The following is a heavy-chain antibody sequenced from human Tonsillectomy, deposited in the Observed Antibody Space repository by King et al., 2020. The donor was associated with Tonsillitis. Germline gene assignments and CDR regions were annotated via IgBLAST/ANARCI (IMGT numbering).Heavy chain of an antibody. D-gene: IGHD3-9*01. CDR2: IKWNGVST. CDR1: GFTFGDYG. CDR3: ARDLLRYFDWLPSGY. Sequence: DVQLVESGGGVVRPGGSLRLSCAASGFTFGDYGMNWVRQAPGKGLEWVSGIKWNGVSTGYADSVKGRFTISRDNAKNSLYLQMNSLRAEDTAVFYCARDLLRYFDWLPSGYWGQGTPVTVSS. J-gene: IGHJ4*02. V-gene: IGHV3-20*04.